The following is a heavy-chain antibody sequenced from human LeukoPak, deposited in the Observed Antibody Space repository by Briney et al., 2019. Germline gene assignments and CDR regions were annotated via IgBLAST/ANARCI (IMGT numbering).Heavy chain of an antibody. Sequence: SETLSLTCTVFGGPISGYYWSWIRQPPEKGLEWIGYIYYSGSTDYNPSLKSRDTISVDTSKNHLSLNLRSVTAADTAVYYSARGGVRGVKPDYWGQGTQVTVSS. CDR1: GGPISGYY. CDR3: ARGGVRGVKPDY. J-gene: IGHJ4*02. V-gene: IGHV4-59*01. CDR2: IYYSGST. D-gene: IGHD3-10*01.